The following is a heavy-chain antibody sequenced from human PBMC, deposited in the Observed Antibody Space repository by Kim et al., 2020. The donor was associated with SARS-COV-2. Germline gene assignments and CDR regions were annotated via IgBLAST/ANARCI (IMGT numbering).Heavy chain of an antibody. CDR1: GFTFSSYG. Sequence: GGSLRLSCAASGFTFSSYGMHWVRQAPGKGLEWVAVISYDGSNKYYADSVKGRFTISRDNSKNTLYLQMNSLRAEDTAVYYCAKDQVTMVRGVINGYWGQGTLVTVSS. V-gene: IGHV3-30*18. CDR3: AKDQVTMVRGVINGY. J-gene: IGHJ4*02. CDR2: ISYDGSNK. D-gene: IGHD3-10*01.